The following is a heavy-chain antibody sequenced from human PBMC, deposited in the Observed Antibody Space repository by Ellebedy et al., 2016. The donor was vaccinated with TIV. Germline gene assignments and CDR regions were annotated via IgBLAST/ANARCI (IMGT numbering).Heavy chain of an antibody. V-gene: IGHV4-59*01. J-gene: IGHJ4*02. CDR2: IYYSGST. CDR1: GGSISSYY. CDR3: ARSSGWDRFDY. D-gene: IGHD6-19*01. Sequence: MPSETLSPTCTVSGGSISSYYWSWIRQPPGKGLEWIGYIYYSGSTNYNPSLKSRVTIAVDTSKKQISLKLSSVTAADTSVYYCARSSGWDRFDYWGQGTLVTVSS.